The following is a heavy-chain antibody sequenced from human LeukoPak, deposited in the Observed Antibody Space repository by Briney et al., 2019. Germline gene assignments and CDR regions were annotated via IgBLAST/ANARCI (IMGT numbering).Heavy chain of an antibody. CDR1: GGSFSGYY. Sequence: SETLSLTCAVYGGSFSGYYWSWIRQPPGKGLEWIGEINHSGSTNYNPSLKSRVTISVDTSKNQFSLKLSSVTAADTAVYYCATYSSSWTPDYWGQGTLVTVSS. V-gene: IGHV4-34*01. CDR2: INHSGST. D-gene: IGHD6-13*01. J-gene: IGHJ4*02. CDR3: ATYSSSWTPDY.